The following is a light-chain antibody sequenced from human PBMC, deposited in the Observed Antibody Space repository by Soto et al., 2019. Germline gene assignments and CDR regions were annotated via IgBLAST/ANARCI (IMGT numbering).Light chain of an antibody. V-gene: IGKV4-1*01. Sequence: DIVMTQSPDSLAVSLGEMATINCKSSQSVLYSSNNKNHLAWYQQKSGQPPKLLIYCASTRESGVPDRFRGSGSGRDFTLTISILHAEDMSVYYCQQYYSNPWTRGQGTKVEIK. J-gene: IGKJ1*01. CDR2: CAS. CDR1: QSVLYSSNNKNH. CDR3: QQYYSNPWT.